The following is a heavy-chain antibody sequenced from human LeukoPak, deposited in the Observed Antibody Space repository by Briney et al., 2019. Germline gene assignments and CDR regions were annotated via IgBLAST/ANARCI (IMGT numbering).Heavy chain of an antibody. CDR1: GDSVSSNSGA. Sequence: SQTLSLTCAISGDSVSSNSGAWNWIRQSPSRGLEWLGRAFYRSKWYNDYAESVKSRITIIPDTSKNQFSLQLNSVTPEDTAVYYCARGVGGDSRFDPWGQGTLVTVSS. CDR3: ARGVGGDSRFDP. V-gene: IGHV6-1*01. J-gene: IGHJ5*02. CDR2: AFYRSKWYN. D-gene: IGHD1-26*01.